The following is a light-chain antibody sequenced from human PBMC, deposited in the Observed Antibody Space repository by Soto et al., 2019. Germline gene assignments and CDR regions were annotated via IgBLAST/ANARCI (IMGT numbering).Light chain of an antibody. V-gene: IGKV3-15*01. CDR1: QSVSEY. CDR3: QQYNNWPRT. J-gene: IGKJ1*01. Sequence: EVVMTQSPATLSVTPGERATLSCRASQSVSEYLAWYQQKPGQAPRLLIYGASTRATGIPARFSGSGSGTEFTLTISSLQSEDFAVYYCQQYNNWPRTFGQGTKGGY. CDR2: GAS.